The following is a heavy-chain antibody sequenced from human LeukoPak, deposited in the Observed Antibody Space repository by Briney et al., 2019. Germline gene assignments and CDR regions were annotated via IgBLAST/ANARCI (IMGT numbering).Heavy chain of an antibody. CDR2: IYYSGST. J-gene: IGHJ4*02. V-gene: IGHV4-39*01. CDR3: ARLRRYSGSYLSEGDFDY. D-gene: IGHD1-26*01. Sequence: PSETLSLTCTVSGGSISSSSYCWGWIRQPPGKGLEWIGSIYYSGSTYYNPSLKSRVTISVDTSKNQFSLKLSSVTAADTAVYYCARLRRYSGSYLSEGDFDYWGQGTLVTVSS. CDR1: GGSISSSSYC.